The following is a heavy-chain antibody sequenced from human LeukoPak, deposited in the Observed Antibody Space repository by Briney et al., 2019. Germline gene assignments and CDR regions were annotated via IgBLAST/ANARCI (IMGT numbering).Heavy chain of an antibody. CDR2: INPNSGGT. CDR3: ARDSSSWYSFDY. V-gene: IGHV1-2*02. Sequence: ASVKVSCKVSGYTLTELSMHWVRQAPGKGLEWMGWINPNSGGTNYAQKFQGRVTMTRDTSISTAYMELSRLRSDDTAVYYCARDSSSWYSFDYWGQGTLVTVSS. J-gene: IGHJ4*02. CDR1: GYTLTELS. D-gene: IGHD6-13*01.